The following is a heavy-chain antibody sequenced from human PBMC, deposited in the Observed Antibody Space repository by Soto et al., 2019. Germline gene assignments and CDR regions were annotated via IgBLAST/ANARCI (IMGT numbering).Heavy chain of an antibody. V-gene: IGHV1-18*04. CDR2: ISGYNGNT. CDR1: GYTFSNYG. J-gene: IGHJ5*02. CDR3: ARKSSSSSWFDP. D-gene: IGHD6-6*01. Sequence: ASVKVSCKASGYTFSNYGVSWVRQAPGQGLEWMGWISGYNGNTNYAQNFQGRVTMTADPSTRTAYMDLRSLRSDDTAVYSCARKSSSSSWFDPWGQGTLVTVS.